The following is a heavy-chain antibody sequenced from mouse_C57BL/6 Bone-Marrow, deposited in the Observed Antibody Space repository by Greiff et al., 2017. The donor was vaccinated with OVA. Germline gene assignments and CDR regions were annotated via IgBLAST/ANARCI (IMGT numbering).Heavy chain of an antibody. J-gene: IGHJ2*01. Sequence: VQLQQPGAELVMPGASVKLSCKASGYTFTSYWMHWVKQRPGQGLEWIGEIDPSDSYTNYNQKFKDKSTLTVDKSSSTAYMQLSSLTSEDSAVYYCARETEDYWGQGTTLTVSS. CDR3: ARETEDY. CDR1: GYTFTSYW. CDR2: IDPSDSYT. V-gene: IGHV1-69*01.